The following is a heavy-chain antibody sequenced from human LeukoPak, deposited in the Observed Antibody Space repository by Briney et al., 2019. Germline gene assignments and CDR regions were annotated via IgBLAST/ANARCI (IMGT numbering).Heavy chain of an antibody. CDR1: AFTFSNYW. D-gene: IGHD4-23*01. V-gene: IGHV3-7*01. CDR3: ARDRGYSSFDY. CDR2: IKEDGSEI. Sequence: GGSLRLSCAASAFTFSNYWMSRVRQAPGKGLEWVANIKEDGSEINYVDSEKGRFTISRDNAKNSLYLQMNSLTVDDTAVYYCARDRGYSSFDYWGQGTLLTVSS. J-gene: IGHJ4*02.